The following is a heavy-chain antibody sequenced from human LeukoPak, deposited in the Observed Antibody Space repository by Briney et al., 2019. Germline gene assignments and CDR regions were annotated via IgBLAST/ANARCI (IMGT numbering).Heavy chain of an antibody. Sequence: SETLSLTCTVSGYSISSGYYWDWIRQPPGKGLEWIGSIYHSGSTNYNPSLKSRVTISVDTSKNQFSLKLSSVTAADTAVYYCARETSQKGAHYMDVWGKGTTVTISS. V-gene: IGHV4-38-2*02. CDR3: ARETSQKGAHYMDV. J-gene: IGHJ6*03. CDR1: GYSISSGYY. CDR2: IYHSGST. D-gene: IGHD3-16*01.